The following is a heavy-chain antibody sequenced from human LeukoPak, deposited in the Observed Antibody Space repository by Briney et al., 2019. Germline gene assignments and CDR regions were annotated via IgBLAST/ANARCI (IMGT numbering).Heavy chain of an antibody. V-gene: IGHV3-23*01. CDR3: AKGYCSGGSCYSGWFDP. Sequence: GGTLRLSCAASGFTFSTYGMSWVRQAPGKGLEWVSAVSSTGGTTYYADSVKGRFTISRDNSKNTLYLQMNSLRAEDTAVYYCAKGYCSGGSCYSGWFDPWGQGTLVTVSS. D-gene: IGHD2-15*01. J-gene: IGHJ5*02. CDR1: GFTFSTYG. CDR2: VSSTGGTT.